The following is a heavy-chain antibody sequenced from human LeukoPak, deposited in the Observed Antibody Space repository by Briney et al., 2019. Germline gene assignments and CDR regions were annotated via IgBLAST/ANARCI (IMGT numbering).Heavy chain of an antibody. D-gene: IGHD6-19*01. Sequence: GGSLRLSCAASGFTFDDYAMHWVRHAPGKGLEWVSGISWNSGSIGYADSVKGRFTISRDNAKNSLYLQMDSLRAEDTALYYCAKAVAGALGYYFDYWGQGTLVTVSS. CDR2: ISWNSGSI. CDR3: AKAVAGALGYYFDY. V-gene: IGHV3-9*01. CDR1: GFTFDDYA. J-gene: IGHJ4*02.